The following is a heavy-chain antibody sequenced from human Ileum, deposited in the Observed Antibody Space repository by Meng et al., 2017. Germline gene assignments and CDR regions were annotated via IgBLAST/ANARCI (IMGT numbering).Heavy chain of an antibody. D-gene: IGHD5-18*01. V-gene: IGHV1-18*01. CDR1: GYTFTSYG. CDR3: ARDPMGYSYGAGDY. Sequence: ASVKVTCKASGYTFTSYGISWVRQAPGQGLEWMGWISAYNGNTNYAQKLQGRVTMTTDTSTSTAYMELRSLRSDDTAVYYCARDPMGYSYGAGDYWGQGTLVTVSS. CDR2: ISAYNGNT. J-gene: IGHJ4*02.